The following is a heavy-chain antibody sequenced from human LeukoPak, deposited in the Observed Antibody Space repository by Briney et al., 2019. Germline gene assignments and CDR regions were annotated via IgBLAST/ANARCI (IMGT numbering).Heavy chain of an antibody. CDR3: ARDGGFRAPVPGPFDI. D-gene: IGHD6-19*01. Sequence: GGSLRLSCAASGFTFDDYGMSWVRHAPGKGLEWVSGINWNGGSTDYADSVKGRFIISRDNAKNSLDLQMNSLRAEDTALYYCARDGGFRAPVPGPFDIWGQGTLVTVSS. CDR1: GFTFDDYG. J-gene: IGHJ3*02. CDR2: INWNGGST. V-gene: IGHV3-20*04.